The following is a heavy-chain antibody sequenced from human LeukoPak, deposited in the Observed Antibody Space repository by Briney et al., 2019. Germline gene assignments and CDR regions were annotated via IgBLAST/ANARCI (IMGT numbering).Heavy chain of an antibody. J-gene: IGHJ3*02. CDR3: ARDLAGVTGVDNEAFDI. D-gene: IGHD7-27*01. CDR1: GGSISSYY. V-gene: IGHV4-59*01. Sequence: SETLSLTCTVSGGSISSYYWSWIRQPPGKGLEWIGYIYYSGSTNYNPSLKSRVTISVDTSKNQFSLRMSFVTAADTAMYYCARDLAGVTGVDNEAFDIWGQGTMVTVSS. CDR2: IYYSGST.